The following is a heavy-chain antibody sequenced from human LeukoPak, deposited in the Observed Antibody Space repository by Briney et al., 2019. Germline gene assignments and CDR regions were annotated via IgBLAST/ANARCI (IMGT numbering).Heavy chain of an antibody. CDR1: TLTFSSYV. J-gene: IGHJ3*02. V-gene: IGHV3-21*01. CDR2: TSGSSSYI. D-gene: IGHD6-13*01. CDR3: ARETWAAAGRAFDI. Sequence: PGGSLRFSCTAPTLTFSSYVMTWVRQAPGKGLEWVSSTSGSSSYIYFADSVKGRFTISRDNAKNSLYLQMNSLRAEDTAVYYCARETWAAAGRAFDIWGQGTMVTVSS.